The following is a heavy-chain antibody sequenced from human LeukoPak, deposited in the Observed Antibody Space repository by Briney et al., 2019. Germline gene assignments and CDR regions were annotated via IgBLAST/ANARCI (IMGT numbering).Heavy chain of an antibody. CDR2: ISYSGST. CDR3: ARDRRDSSGYYALTY. J-gene: IGHJ4*02. D-gene: IGHD3-22*01. Sequence: SQTLSLTCTVSGGSISSGGYYWSWIRQHPGKGLEWLGYISYSGSTYYNPSLKSRLTISVDTSKNQFTLRLSSVTAADTAVYYCARDRRDSSGYYALTYWGQGSLVTVSS. V-gene: IGHV4-31*03. CDR1: GGSISSGGYY.